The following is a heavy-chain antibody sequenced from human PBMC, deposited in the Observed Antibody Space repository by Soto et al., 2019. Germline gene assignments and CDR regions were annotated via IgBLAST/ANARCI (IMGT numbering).Heavy chain of an antibody. CDR2: IYYSGST. CDR1: GGSISSSSYY. V-gene: IGHV4-39*01. J-gene: IGHJ5*02. D-gene: IGHD2-21*01. Sequence: SETLSLTCTVSGGSISSSSYYWGWIRQPPGKGLEWIRSIYYSGSTYYNPSLKSRVTISVDTSKNQFSLKLSSVTAADTAVYYCARRPRIVVVYGFDPWGQGTLVTVSS. CDR3: ARRPRIVVVYGFDP.